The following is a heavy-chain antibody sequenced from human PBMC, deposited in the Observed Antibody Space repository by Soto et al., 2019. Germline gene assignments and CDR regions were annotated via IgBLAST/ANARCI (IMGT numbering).Heavy chain of an antibody. CDR1: GGTFSSYA. CDR2: IIPIFGTA. CDR3: ATYYDFWSGYSNNGMDV. V-gene: IGHV1-69*13. J-gene: IGHJ6*02. Sequence: SVKVSCKASGGTFSSYAISWVRQAPGQGLEWVGGIIPIFGTANYAQKFQGRVTITADESTSTAYMELSSLRSEDAAVYYCATYYDFWSGYSNNGMDVWGQGTTVTVSS. D-gene: IGHD3-3*01.